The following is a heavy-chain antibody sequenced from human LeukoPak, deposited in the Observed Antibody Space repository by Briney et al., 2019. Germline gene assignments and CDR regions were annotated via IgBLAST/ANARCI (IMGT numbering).Heavy chain of an antibody. D-gene: IGHD3-16*01. V-gene: IGHV3-9*01. J-gene: IGHJ4*02. CDR1: GFTFSDYY. Sequence: PGGSLRLSCAASGFTFSDYYMSWIRQAPGKGLEWVSGISWNSGSIDYADSVKGRFTISRDNAKNSLYLQMNSLRAEDTALYYCAKARFGRSFDYWGQGTLVTVSS. CDR3: AKARFGRSFDY. CDR2: ISWNSGSI.